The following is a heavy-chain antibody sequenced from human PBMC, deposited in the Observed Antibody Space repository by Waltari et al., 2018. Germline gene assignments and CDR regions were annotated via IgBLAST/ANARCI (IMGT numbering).Heavy chain of an antibody. CDR3: ARDPSTETPPYYYGMDV. V-gene: IGHV4-34*11. CDR1: GGSFSGYY. CDR2: IYYSGST. J-gene: IGHJ6*02. Sequence: QVQLQQWGAGLLKPSETLSLTCAVYGGSFSGYYWSWIRQPPGKGLEWIGYIYYSGSTNYNPSLKSRVTISVDTSKNQFSLKLSSVTAADTAVYYCARDPSTETPPYYYGMDVWGQGTTVTVSS.